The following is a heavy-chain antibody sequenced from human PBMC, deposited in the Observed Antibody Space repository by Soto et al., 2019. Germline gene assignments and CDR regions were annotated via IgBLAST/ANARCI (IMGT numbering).Heavy chain of an antibody. CDR3: ARDGSSSSSLAPEGYYYDGMDV. CDR2: INPNSGGT. CDR1: GYTFTGYY. J-gene: IGHJ6*02. D-gene: IGHD6-6*01. Sequence: ASVKVSCKASGYTFTGYYMHWVRQAPGQGLEWMGWINPNSGGTNYAQKFQGWVTMTRDTSISTAYMELSRLRSDDTAVYYCARDGSSSSSLAPEGYYYDGMDVWGQGTTATVSS. V-gene: IGHV1-2*04.